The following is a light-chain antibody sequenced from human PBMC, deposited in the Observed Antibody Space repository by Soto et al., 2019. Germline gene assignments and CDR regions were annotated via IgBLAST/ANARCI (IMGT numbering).Light chain of an antibody. CDR2: GAS. J-gene: IGKJ1*01. CDR1: QSIRTN. CDR3: QQYFNWPLTWT. V-gene: IGKV3-15*01. Sequence: EIELTQSPATLSVSAGGTVTLSCRASQSIRTNVAWYQQIPGQAPRLLVYGASTRATGVPARFNGSGSGIEFTLTISSLQSEDSAFYYCQQYFNWPLTWTFGPGTKVQIK.